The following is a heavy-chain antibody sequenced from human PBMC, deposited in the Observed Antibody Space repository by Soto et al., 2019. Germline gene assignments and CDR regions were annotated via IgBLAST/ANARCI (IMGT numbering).Heavy chain of an antibody. V-gene: IGHV1-69*13. D-gene: IGHD4-4*01. CDR1: GYTFTSYG. Sequence: SVKVSCTASGYTFTSYGISWVRQAPGQGLEWMGGIIPIFGTANYAQKFQGRVTITADESTSTAYMELSSLRSEDTAVYYCARVGNYVRYYYYYGMDVWGQGTTVTVSS. J-gene: IGHJ6*02. CDR2: IIPIFGTA. CDR3: ARVGNYVRYYYYYGMDV.